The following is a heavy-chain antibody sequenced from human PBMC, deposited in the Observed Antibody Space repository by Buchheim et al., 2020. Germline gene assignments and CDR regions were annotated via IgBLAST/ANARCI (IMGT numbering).Heavy chain of an antibody. CDR2: VFYRGDV. CDR1: GGSISAYY. CDR3: ARGVGVKTELDY. V-gene: IGHV4-59*07. J-gene: IGHJ4*02. D-gene: IGHD4-23*01. Sequence: QVRLQESGPGLVKPSGTLSLTCNVSGGSISAYYWSWVRQPPGKGLEWIGYVFYRGDVKYNPSLKSRVTISGDTSKNKFCLQLNSVTAADTAIYYCARGVGVKTELDYWGPGTL.